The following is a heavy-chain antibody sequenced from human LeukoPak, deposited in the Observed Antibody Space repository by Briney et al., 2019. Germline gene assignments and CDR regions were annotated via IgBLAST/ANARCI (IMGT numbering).Heavy chain of an antibody. D-gene: IGHD2-2*01. V-gene: IGHV4-34*01. CDR1: GGSFSGYY. CDR3: ARKGYCSSTSCHGDAFDI. CDR2: INHSGST. J-gene: IGHJ3*02. Sequence: SETLSLTCAVYGGSFSGYYWSWIRQPPGKGLEWIGEINHSGSTNYNPSLKSRVTISVDTSKNQFSLKLSSVTAADTAVYYCARKGYCSSTSCHGDAFDIWGQGTMVTVSS.